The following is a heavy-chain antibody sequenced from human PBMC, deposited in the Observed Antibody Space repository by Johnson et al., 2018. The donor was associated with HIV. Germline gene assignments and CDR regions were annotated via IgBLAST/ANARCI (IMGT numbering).Heavy chain of an antibody. V-gene: IGHV3-30*18. CDR3: ANLEYNSTDAVDI. Sequence: QVQLVESGGGVVQPGRSLRLSCAASGFTFSSYGMHWVRQAPGKGLEWVAVISYDGSDKYHADSVKGRFTISRDNSKNTLYLQMNSLRAEDTAVYYCANLEYNSTDAVDIWGQGTLVTVSS. D-gene: IGHD6-6*01. CDR1: GFTFSSYG. CDR2: ISYDGSDK. J-gene: IGHJ3*02.